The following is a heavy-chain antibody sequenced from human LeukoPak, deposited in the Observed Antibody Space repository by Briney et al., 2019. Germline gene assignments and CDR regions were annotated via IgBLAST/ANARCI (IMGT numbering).Heavy chain of an antibody. CDR1: GFTFTSYA. J-gene: IGHJ4*02. D-gene: IGHD1-20*01. V-gene: IGHV7-4-1*02. Sequence: PGGSLRLSCAASGFTFTSYAMNWVRQAPGQGPEWMGWINTNTGNPTYAQGFTGRFVFSLDTSVSTAYLQISSLKAEDTAVYFCAAVPFGVTGMFDHWGQGSLVTVSS. CDR3: AAVPFGVTGMFDH. CDR2: INTNTGNP.